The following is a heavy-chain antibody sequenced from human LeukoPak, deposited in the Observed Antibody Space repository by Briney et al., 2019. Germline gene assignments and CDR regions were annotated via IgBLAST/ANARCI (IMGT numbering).Heavy chain of an antibody. CDR2: ISSSGSTI. CDR1: GFTFSSYE. J-gene: IGHJ4*02. V-gene: IGHV3-48*03. D-gene: IGHD3-10*01. CDR3: ARVGDFDGSGSEHFDY. Sequence: GGSLRLSCAASGFTFSSYEMNWVRQAPGKGLEWVSYISSSGSTIYYADSVKGRFTISRDNAKNSLYLQMNSLRAEDTAVYYCARVGDFDGSGSEHFDYWGQGTLVTVSS.